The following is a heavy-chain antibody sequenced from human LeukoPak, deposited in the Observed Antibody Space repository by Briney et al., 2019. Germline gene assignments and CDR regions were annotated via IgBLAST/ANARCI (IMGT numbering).Heavy chain of an antibody. CDR2: TNPNSGGT. D-gene: IGHD3-22*01. CDR1: GSTFTVYY. V-gene: IGHV1-2*02. J-gene: IGHJ5*02. CDR3: ARGRGYYDSSGYDNWFDP. Sequence: SVKLSCKASGSTFTVYYMHWVRHAPGQGLERMGWTNPNSGGTNYAQKFQGRVTMTRDTSVSTVYMELSRLRSDDTAVYYCARGRGYYDSSGYDNWFDPWGQGTLVTVSS.